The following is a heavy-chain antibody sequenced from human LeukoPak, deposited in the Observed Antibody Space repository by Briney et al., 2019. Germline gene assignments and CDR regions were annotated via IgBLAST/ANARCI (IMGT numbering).Heavy chain of an antibody. Sequence: ASVKVSCKASGGTFSSYAISWVRQAPGQGLEWMGGIIPIFGTANYAQKFQGRVTITADESTSTAYMELSSLRSDDTAVYYCARCLYYYDSSGYYYVDAFDIWGQGTMVTVSS. CDR2: IIPIFGTA. CDR3: ARCLYYYDSSGYYYVDAFDI. J-gene: IGHJ3*02. D-gene: IGHD3-22*01. V-gene: IGHV1-69*13. CDR1: GGTFSSYA.